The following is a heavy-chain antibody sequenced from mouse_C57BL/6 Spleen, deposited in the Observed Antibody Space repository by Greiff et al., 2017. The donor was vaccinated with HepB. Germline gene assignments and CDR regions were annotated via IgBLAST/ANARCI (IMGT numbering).Heavy chain of an antibody. D-gene: IGHD4-1*01. J-gene: IGHJ2*01. CDR1: GFTFSDYG. Sequence: EVMLVESGGGLVKPGGSLKLSCAASGFTFSDYGMHWVRQAPEKGLEWVAYISSGSSTIYYADTVKGRFTITRDNAKNTLFLQMTSLRSEDTAMYYCARGELGGYFDYWGQGTTLTVSS. V-gene: IGHV5-17*01. CDR2: ISSGSSTI. CDR3: ARGELGGYFDY.